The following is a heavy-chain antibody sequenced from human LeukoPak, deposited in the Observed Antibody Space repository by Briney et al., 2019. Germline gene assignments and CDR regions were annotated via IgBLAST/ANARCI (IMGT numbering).Heavy chain of an antibody. Sequence: PSETLSLTCTVSGGSISSGGYYWSWIRQHPGKGLEWIGYIYYSGSTYYNPSLKSRVTISVDTSKNQFSLKLSSVTAADTAVYYCARRPFMVRGEYYFDYWGQGTLVIVSS. V-gene: IGHV4-31*03. J-gene: IGHJ4*02. CDR2: IYYSGST. CDR1: GGSISSGGYY. CDR3: ARRPFMVRGEYYFDY. D-gene: IGHD3-10*01.